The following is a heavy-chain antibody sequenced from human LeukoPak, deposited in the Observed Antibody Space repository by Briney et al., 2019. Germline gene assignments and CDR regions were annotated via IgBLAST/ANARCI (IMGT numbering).Heavy chain of an antibody. CDR3: ARGLMGPYGDLYWYFDL. V-gene: IGHV4-31*03. D-gene: IGHD4-17*01. CDR2: IYYSGST. Sequence: SDSLSLTCTVSGGSISSVGDYWSWIRQHPGKGLECIGYIYYSGSTYYNPSLKSRVTISVDTSKNQFSLKLSSVTAADTAVYYCARGLMGPYGDLYWYFDLWGRGTLVTVSS. J-gene: IGHJ2*01. CDR1: GGSISSVGDY.